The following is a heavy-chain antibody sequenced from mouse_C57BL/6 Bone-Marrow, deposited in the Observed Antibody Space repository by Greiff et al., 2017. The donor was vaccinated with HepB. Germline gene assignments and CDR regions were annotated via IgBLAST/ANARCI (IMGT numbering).Heavy chain of an antibody. D-gene: IGHD1-3*01. V-gene: IGHV1-5*01. CDR3: TRSGCSPWFAY. J-gene: IGHJ3*01. Sequence: VHLEQSGAVLARPGASVKLSCKTSGYNFTSYWMHWVKQRPGQGLEWIGGIDPGNSDTSYNQKFKGKAKLTAVTSASTAYLQLSSLTNEDSAVYYCTRSGCSPWFAYWGQGTLVTVSA. CDR1: GYNFTSYW. CDR2: IDPGNSDT.